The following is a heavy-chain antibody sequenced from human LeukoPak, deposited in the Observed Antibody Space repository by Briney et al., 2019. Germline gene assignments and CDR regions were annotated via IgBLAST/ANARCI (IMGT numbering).Heavy chain of an antibody. CDR3: ARPRGPNTAMVYFDY. D-gene: IGHD5-18*01. V-gene: IGHV4-39*07. CDR2: IHYSGST. J-gene: IGHJ4*02. Sequence: SETLSLTCAVSGDSISSSSYYWGWIRQPPGKGLEWIGSIHYSGSTYYNPSLKSRATISVDTSKTQFSLRLTSVTAADTAVYYCARPRGPNTAMVYFDYWGQGTLVTVSS. CDR1: GDSISSSSYY.